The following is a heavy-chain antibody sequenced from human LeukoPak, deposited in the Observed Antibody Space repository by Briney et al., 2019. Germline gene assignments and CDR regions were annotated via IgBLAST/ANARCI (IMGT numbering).Heavy chain of an antibody. V-gene: IGHV1-2*02. CDR3: ARAPYSSGHMDV. CDR2: INPNSGGT. CDR1: GYTFTGYY. Sequence: GASVKVSCKASGYTFTGYYMHWVRQAPGQGLEWMGWINPNSGGTNYAQKFQGKVTMTRDTSISTVYMELSRLRSDDTAVYYCARAPYSSGHMDVWGKGTTVTVSS. D-gene: IGHD6-19*01. J-gene: IGHJ6*04.